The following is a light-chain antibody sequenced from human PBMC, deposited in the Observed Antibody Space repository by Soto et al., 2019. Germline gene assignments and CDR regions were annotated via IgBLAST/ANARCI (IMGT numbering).Light chain of an antibody. CDR2: SAS. V-gene: IGKV1-39*01. Sequence: DIQMTQSPSSLSAPVGGRVTITCRASQSISTYLNWYQQKAGKAPRLLLSSASSLQNGVPSRFSGSGAGTDFSLTIASLQAEDFATYYCQQSLSVPHTFGQGTKLEIE. J-gene: IGKJ2*01. CDR3: QQSLSVPHT. CDR1: QSISTY.